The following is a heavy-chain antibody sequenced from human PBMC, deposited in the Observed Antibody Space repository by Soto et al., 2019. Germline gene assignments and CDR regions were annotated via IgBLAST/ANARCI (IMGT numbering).Heavy chain of an antibody. V-gene: IGHV4-59*01. D-gene: IGHD3-16*01. Sequence: SETLSLTGTVSGGSMTNYYWSWLRQPPGKGLEWMAYVEHSGRTESKPRHHSRITISRDTSQNQSSLNLRAVTAADTAVYLCARGVFGAYLDYWGQGTLVTVSS. J-gene: IGHJ4*02. CDR2: VEHSGRT. CDR1: GGSMTNYY. CDR3: ARGVFGAYLDY.